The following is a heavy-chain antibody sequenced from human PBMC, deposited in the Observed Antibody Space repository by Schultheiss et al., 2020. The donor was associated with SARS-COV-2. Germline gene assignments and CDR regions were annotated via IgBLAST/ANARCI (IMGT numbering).Heavy chain of an antibody. CDR1: GFTFSSYG. J-gene: IGHJ4*02. CDR3: ARDSSGYYSADY. CDR2: IWYDGSRR. D-gene: IGHD3-22*01. V-gene: IGHV3-33*01. Sequence: GSLRLSCAASGFTFSSYGMHWVRQAPGKGLEWVALIWYDGSRRYYADSVKGRFTISRDNSKNTLYLQMNSLRAEDTAVYYCARDSSGYYSADYWGQGTLVTVSS.